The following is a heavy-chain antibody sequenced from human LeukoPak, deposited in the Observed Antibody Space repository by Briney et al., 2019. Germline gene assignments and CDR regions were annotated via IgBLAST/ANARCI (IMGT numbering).Heavy chain of an antibody. D-gene: IGHD6-13*01. CDR1: GFTFSSYA. J-gene: IGHJ5*02. Sequence: GGSLRLSCAASGFTFSSYAMHWVRQAPGRGLEWAAVISYDGSNKYYADSVKGRFTISRDNSKNTLYLQMNSLRAEDTAVYYCARVADAAAGTTGWFDPWGQGTLVTVSS. V-gene: IGHV3-30-3*01. CDR3: ARVADAAAGTTGWFDP. CDR2: ISYDGSNK.